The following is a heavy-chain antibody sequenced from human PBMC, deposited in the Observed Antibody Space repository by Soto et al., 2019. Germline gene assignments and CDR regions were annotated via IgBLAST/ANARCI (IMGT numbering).Heavy chain of an antibody. CDR1: GGTFSSYA. CDR2: IIPIFGTA. J-gene: IGHJ6*02. D-gene: IGHD3-10*01. V-gene: IGHV1-69*13. Sequence: SVKVSCKASGGTFSSYAISWVRQAPGQGLEWMGGIIPIFGTANYAQKFQGRVTITADESTSTAYMELSSLRSEDTAVYYCARERSTYYYGSGSYFPTMDVWGQGTTVTVSS. CDR3: ARERSTYYYGSGSYFPTMDV.